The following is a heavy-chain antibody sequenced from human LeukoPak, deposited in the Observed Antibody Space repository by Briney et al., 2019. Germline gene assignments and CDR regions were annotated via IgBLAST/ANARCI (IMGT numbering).Heavy chain of an antibody. V-gene: IGHV3-21*06. Sequence: PGGSLRLSCAAPGFTFGSYSMSWVRQAPGKGLEWVSFISSSSDYIYYADSVKGRFTISRDNAKSSLDLQMNSLRAEDTAVYYCARVRQWKANYYYYYMDVWGKGTTVTVSS. CDR2: ISSSSDYI. CDR3: ARVRQWKANYYYYYMDV. CDR1: GFTFGSYS. J-gene: IGHJ6*03. D-gene: IGHD6-19*01.